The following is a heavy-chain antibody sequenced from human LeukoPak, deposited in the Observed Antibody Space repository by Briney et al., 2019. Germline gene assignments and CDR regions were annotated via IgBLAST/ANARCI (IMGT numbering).Heavy chain of an antibody. CDR3: ARDDQEQDFDY. J-gene: IGHJ4*02. V-gene: IGHV1-18*01. Sequence: ASVKVSCTASGYTFTSYGISWVRQAPGQGPEWMGWISTYNGNTNYAQKLQGRVTMTTDTSTSTAYMELRSLRSDDTAVYYCARDDQEQDFDYWGQGTLVTVSS. CDR1: GYTFTSYG. D-gene: IGHD1/OR15-1a*01. CDR2: ISTYNGNT.